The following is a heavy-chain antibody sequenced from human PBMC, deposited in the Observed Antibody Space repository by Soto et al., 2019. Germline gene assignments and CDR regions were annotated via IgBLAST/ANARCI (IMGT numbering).Heavy chain of an antibody. J-gene: IGHJ6*02. CDR1: GDSVSSNSAA. Sequence: PSQTLSLTCAISGDSVSSNSAAWNWIRQSPSRGLEWLGRTYYRSKWYNDYAVSVKSRITINPDTSKNQFSLQLNSVTPEDTAVYYCAREEYDFWSGYGYYYYGMDVWGQGTTVTVSS. CDR3: AREEYDFWSGYGYYYYGMDV. CDR2: TYYRSKWYN. V-gene: IGHV6-1*01. D-gene: IGHD3-3*01.